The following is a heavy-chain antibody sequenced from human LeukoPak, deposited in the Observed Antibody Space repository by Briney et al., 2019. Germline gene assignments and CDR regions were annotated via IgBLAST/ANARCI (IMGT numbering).Heavy chain of an antibody. Sequence: PSETLSLTCTVSGGSISSYNWSWIRQPPGKGLEWIGHIYYGGSTTYNPYLTSRVTISVDTSKNQFSLKLTSVTAADTALYYCARVAGLWFGDAYYYYMDVWGKGTTVTISS. D-gene: IGHD3-10*01. CDR2: IYYGGST. CDR1: GGSISSYN. CDR3: ARVAGLWFGDAYYYYMDV. J-gene: IGHJ6*03. V-gene: IGHV4-59*01.